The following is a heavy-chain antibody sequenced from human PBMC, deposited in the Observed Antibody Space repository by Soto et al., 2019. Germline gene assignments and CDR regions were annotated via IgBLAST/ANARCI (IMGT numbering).Heavy chain of an antibody. Sequence: SDTLPLTCAVSGGTISRSNWWSWVRQPPGKGLEWIGEIYHSGSTNYNPSLKSRVTISVDKSKNQFSLKLSSVTAADTAVYHCARGLGNSISCFKNYYYYYGMDCWGQGPTVIVAS. D-gene: IGHD6-13*01. CDR3: ARGLGNSISCFKNYYYYYGMDC. CDR1: GGTISRSNW. CDR2: IYHSGST. V-gene: IGHV4-4*02. J-gene: IGHJ6*02.